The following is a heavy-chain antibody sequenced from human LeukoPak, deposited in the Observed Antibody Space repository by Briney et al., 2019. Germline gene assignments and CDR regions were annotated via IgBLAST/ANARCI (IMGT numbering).Heavy chain of an antibody. CDR3: AQSKYRNDDYYYGMDV. CDR2: FSGRGSST. Sequence: GGSLRLSVAPPGFTFNSYAMNWVGQAPGKGLKGVSPFSGRGSSTYYADSVKGRFSLSRDNSKSTLHLQMNSLGAEDTAAYYCAQSKYRNDDYYYGMDVWGPGTTVTVSS. D-gene: IGHD2/OR15-2a*01. J-gene: IGHJ6*02. CDR1: GFTFNSYA. V-gene: IGHV3-23*01.